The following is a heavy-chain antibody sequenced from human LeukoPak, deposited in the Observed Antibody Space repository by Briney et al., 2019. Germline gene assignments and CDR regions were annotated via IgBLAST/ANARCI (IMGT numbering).Heavy chain of an antibody. D-gene: IGHD6-13*01. CDR3: ARRIAPEEYSSSWYGFDY. V-gene: IGHV1-69*13. CDR2: IIPIFGTA. J-gene: IGHJ4*02. CDR1: GGTFSSYA. Sequence: SVKVSCKASGGTFSSYAISWVRQAPGQGLEWMGGIIPIFGTANYAQKFQGRVTITADESTSTAYMELSSLRSEDTAVYYCARRIAPEEYSSSWYGFDYWGQGTLVTVSS.